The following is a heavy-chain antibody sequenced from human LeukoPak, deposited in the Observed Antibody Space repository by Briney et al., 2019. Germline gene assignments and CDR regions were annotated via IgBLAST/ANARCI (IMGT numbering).Heavy chain of an antibody. J-gene: IGHJ1*01. CDR3: ARGVTGGWYGDFQH. CDR2: IFQSGST. Sequence: SETLSLTCAVSGGSISSGDYSWSWIRQPPGKGLEWIGYIFQSGSTNYNPSLKSRVTISVDTSKNQFSLKLSSVTAADTAVYYCARGVTGGWYGDFQHWGQGTLVTVSS. CDR1: GGSISSGDYS. D-gene: IGHD6-19*01. V-gene: IGHV4-30-2*01.